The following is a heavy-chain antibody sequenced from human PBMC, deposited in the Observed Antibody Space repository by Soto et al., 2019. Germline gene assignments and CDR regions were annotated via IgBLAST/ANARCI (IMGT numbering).Heavy chain of an antibody. CDR2: INPGDSDT. Sequence: PGESLKISYKGSGYTFISYWIGWVRKMPGKGLKWMGIINPGDSDTRYSPSLKSRLTVTKDTSKNQVVLTITSVDPVDTATYYYVQGIAGSYWGQGTLVTVSS. CDR3: VQGIAGSY. CDR1: GYTFISYW. D-gene: IGHD6-13*01. V-gene: IGHV5-51*01. J-gene: IGHJ4*02.